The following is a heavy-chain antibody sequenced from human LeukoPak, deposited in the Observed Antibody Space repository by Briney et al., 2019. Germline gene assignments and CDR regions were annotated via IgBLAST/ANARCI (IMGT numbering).Heavy chain of an antibody. CDR2: ISRDGSGI. D-gene: IGHD1-26*01. V-gene: IGHV3-74*01. Sequence: GGSLRLSCAASGVPFSASWMAWVRHAPGKGVGWVSHISRDGSGIVYADCVKGRFTISRDNAKNTLYLQMNSLRVDDTAVYYCATDRYYTINIWGQGTTVTVSS. CDR3: ATDRYYTINI. CDR1: GVPFSASW. J-gene: IGHJ6*02.